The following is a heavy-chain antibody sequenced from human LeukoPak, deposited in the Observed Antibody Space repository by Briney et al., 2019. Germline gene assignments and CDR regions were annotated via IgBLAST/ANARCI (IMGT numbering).Heavy chain of an antibody. D-gene: IGHD1-26*01. CDR2: INPSGGST. J-gene: IGHJ5*02. V-gene: IGHV1-46*01. Sequence: ASVKVSCKASGYTFTSYYMHWVRQAPGQGLEWMGIINPSGGSTSYAQKFQGRVTMTRDTSTSTVYTELSSLRSEDTAVYYCARDRWELHWFDPWGQGTLVTVSS. CDR3: ARDRWELHWFDP. CDR1: GYTFTSYY.